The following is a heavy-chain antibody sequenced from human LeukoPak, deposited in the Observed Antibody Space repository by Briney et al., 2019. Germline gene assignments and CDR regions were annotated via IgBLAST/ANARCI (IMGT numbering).Heavy chain of an antibody. CDR3: ARYEAVAGVFDY. CDR2: IYSSGST. D-gene: IGHD6-19*01. Sequence: SQTLSLTCIVSSGSINSDSYYWNWIRQPAGKGLEWIGRIYSSGSTNYNPSLKSRVTISVDTSKNQFSLKLSSVTAADTAVYYCARYEAVAGVFDYWGQGTLVTVSS. J-gene: IGHJ4*02. V-gene: IGHV4-61*02. CDR1: SGSINSDSYY.